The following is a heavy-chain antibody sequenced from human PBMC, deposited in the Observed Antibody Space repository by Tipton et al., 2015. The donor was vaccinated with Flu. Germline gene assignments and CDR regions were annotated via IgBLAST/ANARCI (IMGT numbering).Heavy chain of an antibody. CDR2: YYQSDNI. CDR3: ARECENNGYNCFLGS. Sequence: TLSLTCAVSGSSVGRGYRWGWIRQPPGKVLEWIGSYYQSDNIIYNPSLMSRVTISVDTSKNQFSLRLNSVTAADTAVYYCARECENNGYNCFLGSWGQGSLVTVSS. D-gene: IGHD3-22*01. CDR1: GSSVGRGYR. J-gene: IGHJ4*02. V-gene: IGHV4-38-2*02.